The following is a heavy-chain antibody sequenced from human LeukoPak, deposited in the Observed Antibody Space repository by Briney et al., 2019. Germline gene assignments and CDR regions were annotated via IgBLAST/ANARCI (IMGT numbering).Heavy chain of an antibody. J-gene: IGHJ3*02. CDR3: ARLIAAAGTVFALAFDI. CDR1: AASISSSSYY. V-gene: IGHV4-39*07. D-gene: IGHD6-13*01. Sequence: SETLSLTCTVSAASISSSSYYWGWIRQPPGKGLEWIGSIYYSGSTYYNPSLKSRVTISVDPCKNQFSLKLSSVTAADTAVYYCARLIAAAGTVFALAFDIWGQGTMVTVSS. CDR2: IYYSGST.